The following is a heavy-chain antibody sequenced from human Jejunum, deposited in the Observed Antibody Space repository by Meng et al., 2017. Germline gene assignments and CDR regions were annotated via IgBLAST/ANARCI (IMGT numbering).Heavy chain of an antibody. CDR2: INPNSGGA. D-gene: IGHD3-16*01. V-gene: IGHV1-2*06. J-gene: IGHJ4*02. CDR1: GYTFTTFY. Sequence: QVQRVQSGAEVKMPGASVKVSCKASGYTFTTFYLHWVRQSPGQGLEWMGRINPNSGGADFAQKFQGRVTMTRDTSTSTVHMEVSSLRSADTAVYYCARASRVLGGFDYWGQGTLVTVSS. CDR3: ARASRVLGGFDY.